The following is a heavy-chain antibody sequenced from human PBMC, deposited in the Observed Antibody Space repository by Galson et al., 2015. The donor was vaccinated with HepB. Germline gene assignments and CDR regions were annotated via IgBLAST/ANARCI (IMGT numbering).Heavy chain of an antibody. V-gene: IGHV3-66*02. CDR3: ARDSQTISSSWDTYYYYGMDV. Sequence: SLRLSCAASGFTVSSNYMSWVRQAPGKGLEWVSVIYSGGSTYYADSVKGRFTISRDNSKYTLYLQMNSLRAEDTAVYYCARDSQTISSSWDTYYYYGMDVWGQGTTVTVSS. CDR2: IYSGGST. J-gene: IGHJ6*02. CDR1: GFTVSSNY. D-gene: IGHD6-13*01.